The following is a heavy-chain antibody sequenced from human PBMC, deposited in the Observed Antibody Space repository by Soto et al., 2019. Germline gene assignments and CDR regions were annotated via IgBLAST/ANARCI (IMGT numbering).Heavy chain of an antibody. Sequence: QVQLVQSGAEVKKPGSSVKVSCKASGGTFSSYAISWVRQAPGQGLEWMGGLIPIFGTANYAQKFQGRVTITADESTSTAYMGRSSLRSEDTAVYYWASPAPPFWGGACYSHFDSGGKGTLDTVSS. V-gene: IGHV1-69*01. CDR3: ASPAPPFWGGACYSHFDS. D-gene: IGHD2-21*02. CDR2: LIPIFGTA. J-gene: IGHJ4*02. CDR1: GGTFSSYA.